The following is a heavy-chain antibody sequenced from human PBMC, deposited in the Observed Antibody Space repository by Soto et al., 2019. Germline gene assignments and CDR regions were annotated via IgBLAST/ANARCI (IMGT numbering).Heavy chain of an antibody. D-gene: IGHD3-22*01. CDR2: IYYSGST. V-gene: IGHV4-59*01. CDR1: GGSISSYY. CDR3: AGESVGYYYDSSGYYYP. J-gene: IGHJ5*02. Sequence: PSETLSLTCTVSGGSISSYYWSWIRQPPGKGLEWIGYIYYSGSTNYNPSLKSRVTISVDTSKNQFSLKLSSVTAADTAVYYCAGESVGYYYDSSGYYYPWGQGTLVTVSS.